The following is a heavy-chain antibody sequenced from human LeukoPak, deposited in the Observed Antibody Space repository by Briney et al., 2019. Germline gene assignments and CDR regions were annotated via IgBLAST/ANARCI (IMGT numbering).Heavy chain of an antibody. CDR2: IYYSGST. V-gene: IGHV4-59*01. D-gene: IGHD3-10*01. CDR1: GGSISSYY. CDR3: AIEGYGSGSYNYYYYMDV. Sequence: TSETLSLTCTVSGGSISSYYWSWIRQPPGKGLEWIGYIYYSGSTNYNPSLKSRVTISVDTSKNQFSLKLSPVTAADAAVYYCAIEGYGSGSYNYYYYMDVWGKGTTVTVSS. J-gene: IGHJ6*03.